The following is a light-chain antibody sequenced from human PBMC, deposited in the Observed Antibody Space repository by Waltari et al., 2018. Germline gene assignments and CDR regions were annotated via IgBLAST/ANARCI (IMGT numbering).Light chain of an antibody. CDR1: TLAKKY. J-gene: IGLJ2*01. CDR3: QSTDSSDSLFL. CDR2: KDS. V-gene: IGLV3-25*03. Sequence: SHDLTQPPPVSVSPGQTARISSSGATLAKKYVSWYQQRPGQAPVMLIYKDSVRPSEIPERFSASSSGTTATLTITGVQAEDEADYYCQSTDSSDSLFLFGGGTKLTFV.